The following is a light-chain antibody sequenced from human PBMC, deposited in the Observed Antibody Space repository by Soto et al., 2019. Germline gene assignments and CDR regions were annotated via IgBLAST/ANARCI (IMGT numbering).Light chain of an antibody. Sequence: DIQMTQSPSTLYASVGDRVTITCRASQTINSWLAWYQQKPGKAPKLLIYKASTLESGVPSRFSGSGSGTEFTLTISSLQPDDFATYYCQQYNTYWTFGQGTKVDI. CDR1: QTINSW. CDR3: QQYNTYWT. CDR2: KAS. V-gene: IGKV1-5*03. J-gene: IGKJ1*01.